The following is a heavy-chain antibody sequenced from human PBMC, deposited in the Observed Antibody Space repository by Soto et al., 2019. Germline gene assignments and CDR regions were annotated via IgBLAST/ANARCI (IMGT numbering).Heavy chain of an antibody. CDR3: ARDRRYYDFWSGYPPDGGYYGMDV. CDR1: GGTFSSYA. CDR2: IIPIFGTA. Sequence: ASVKVSCKASGGTFSSYAISWVRQAPGQGLEWMGGIIPIFGTANYAQKFQGRVTITADESTSTAYMELSSLRSEDTAVYYCARDRRYYDFWSGYPPDGGYYGMDVWGQGTTVTVSS. V-gene: IGHV1-69*13. D-gene: IGHD3-3*01. J-gene: IGHJ6*02.